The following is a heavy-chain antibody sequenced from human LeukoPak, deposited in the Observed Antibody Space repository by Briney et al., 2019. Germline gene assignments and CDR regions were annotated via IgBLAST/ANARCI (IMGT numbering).Heavy chain of an antibody. CDR3: TTGNYPGSFDY. CDR1: GFTFSNAW. V-gene: IGHV3-15*01. CDR2: IKSKTDGGTT. J-gene: IGHJ4*02. D-gene: IGHD1-7*01. Sequence: PGGSLRLSCAASGFTFSNAWMSWVRQAPGKGLEWVGRIKSKTDGGTTDYAAPVKGRFTISRDDSKNTLYLQMNSLKTEDAAVYYCTTGNYPGSFDYWGQGTLVTVAS.